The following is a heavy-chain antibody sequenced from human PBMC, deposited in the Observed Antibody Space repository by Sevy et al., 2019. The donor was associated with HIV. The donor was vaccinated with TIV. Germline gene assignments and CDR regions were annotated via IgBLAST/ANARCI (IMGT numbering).Heavy chain of an antibody. CDR2: IDPSGGST. V-gene: IGHV1-46*03. D-gene: IGHD2-21*01. CDR1: GYTFTNFY. CDR3: TRGDCGGDCSPNLFDP. Sequence: ASVKVSCNTSGYTFTNFYMHWVRQAPGQGLEWMGIIDPSGGSTTYAQKFQGRVTMTRDTSTSTVYMELNSLRSEDTAVYYCTRGDCGGDCSPNLFDPWGQGTLVTVSS. J-gene: IGHJ5*02.